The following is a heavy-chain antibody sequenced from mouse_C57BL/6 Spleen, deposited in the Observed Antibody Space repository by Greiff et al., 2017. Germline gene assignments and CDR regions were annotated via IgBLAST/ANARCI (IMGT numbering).Heavy chain of an antibody. V-gene: IGHV1-52*01. D-gene: IGHD2-3*01. CDR3: ARESIYDGYPAWLAY. Sequence: QVQLQQSGAELVRPGSSVKLSCKASGYTFTSYWMHWVKQRPIQGLEWIGNIDPSDSETHYNQKFKDKATLTVDKSSSTAYMQLSSLTSEDSAVYYCARESIYDGYPAWLAYWGQGTLVTVSA. J-gene: IGHJ3*01. CDR1: GYTFTSYW. CDR2: IDPSDSET.